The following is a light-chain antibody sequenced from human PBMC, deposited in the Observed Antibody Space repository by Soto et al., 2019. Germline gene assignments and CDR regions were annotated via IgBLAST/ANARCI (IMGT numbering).Light chain of an antibody. Sequence: EIVMTQSPATLSVSPGEIATLSCRASQNILSNLAWYQQKPGQAPRLLIYSASSRATGIPDRFSGSGSGTDFTLTISRLEPEDFAVYYCQQYGSSRWTFGQGTKVDIK. J-gene: IGKJ1*01. CDR2: SAS. CDR1: QNILSN. CDR3: QQYGSSRWT. V-gene: IGKV3-20*01.